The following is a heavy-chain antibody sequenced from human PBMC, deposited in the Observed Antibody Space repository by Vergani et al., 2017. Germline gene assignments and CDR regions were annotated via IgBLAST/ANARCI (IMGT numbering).Heavy chain of an antibody. V-gene: IGHV3-7*01. CDR2: IKGDGSAK. CDR1: GFRFSNYW. Sequence: EVEVVESGGGLVQPGGSLRLSCAASGFRFSNYWMHWLRQAPGKGLEWVAAIKGDGSAKQYVESVKGRFTISRDNAKSSLYLQMNSLRAEDTAVYYCAREPRNHYYYYYYGMDVWGQGTTVTVSS. J-gene: IGHJ6*02. CDR3: AREPRNHYYYYYYGMDV.